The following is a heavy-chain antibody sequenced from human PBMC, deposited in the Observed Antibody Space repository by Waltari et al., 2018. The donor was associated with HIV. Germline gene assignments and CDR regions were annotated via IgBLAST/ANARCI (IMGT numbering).Heavy chain of an antibody. J-gene: IGHJ4*02. CDR3: ASTRELPDVGFDY. D-gene: IGHD1-26*01. CDR2: IYYSGST. V-gene: IGHV4-59*01. CDR1: GGSISSYY. Sequence: QVQLQESGPGLVKPSETLSLTCTVSGGSISSYYWSWIRQPPGKGLEWSGYIYYSGSTNCNPSLKSRVIISVDTSKNQFSLKLSSVTAADTAVYYCASTRELPDVGFDYWGQGTLVTVSS.